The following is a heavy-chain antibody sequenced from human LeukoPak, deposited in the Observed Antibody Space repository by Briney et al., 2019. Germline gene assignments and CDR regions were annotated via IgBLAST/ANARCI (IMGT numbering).Heavy chain of an antibody. CDR2: INPNSGGT. V-gene: IGHV1-2*02. CDR1: GYTFTGYY. Sequence: ASVKVSCKASGYTFTGYYMHWVRQAPGQGLEWMGWINPNSGGTNHAQKFQGRVTMTRDTSISTAYMELSRLRSDDTAVYYCARGDPDWITIFGVVTPLDYWGQGTLVTVSS. CDR3: ARGDPDWITIFGVVTPLDY. D-gene: IGHD3-3*01. J-gene: IGHJ4*02.